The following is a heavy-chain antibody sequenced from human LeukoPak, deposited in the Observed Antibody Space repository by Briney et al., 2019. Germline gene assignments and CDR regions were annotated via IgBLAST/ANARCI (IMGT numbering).Heavy chain of an antibody. CDR2: ISGSGRST. J-gene: IGHJ4*02. CDR1: GFTFSNYD. D-gene: IGHD6-19*01. Sequence: PGGSLRLSCAAAGFTFSNYDMSWVRQAPGEGLEWVSSISGSGRSTYCGDSVKGWFTISRDNSKNTLYLQMNSLGAEDKAVYYCAKGEQQWLVPFDYWGQGTLVTVSS. CDR3: AKGEQQWLVPFDY. V-gene: IGHV3-23*01.